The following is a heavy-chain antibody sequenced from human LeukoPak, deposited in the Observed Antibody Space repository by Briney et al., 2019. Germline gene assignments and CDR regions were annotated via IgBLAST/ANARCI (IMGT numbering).Heavy chain of an antibody. CDR3: AREDKLGAFDI. CDR2: IYTSGST. CDR1: GGSIYSGTYY. J-gene: IGHJ3*02. V-gene: IGHV4-61*02. Sequence: SQTLSLTCSVSGGSIYSGTYYWSWIRQPAGKGLEWIGRIYTSGSTNYHPSLKSRVTVSLDISKNQFSLKLSSVTAADTAVYYCAREDKLGAFDIWGQGTMVTVS. D-gene: IGHD1-26*01.